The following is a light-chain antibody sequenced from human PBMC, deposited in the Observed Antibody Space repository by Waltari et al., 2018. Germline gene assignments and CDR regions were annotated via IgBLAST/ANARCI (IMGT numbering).Light chain of an antibody. Sequence: QSALTQPRSVSGSPGQSVTISCTGTSSDVAGYDYVSWYQHHPGKAPKLIIYDVTKRPSGVPGAFSGSRSGNTASLAISGLQAEDEADYYCGAYAGSYTWVFGGGTKLTVL. CDR2: DVT. J-gene: IGLJ3*02. V-gene: IGLV2-11*01. CDR3: GAYAGSYTWV. CDR1: SSDVAGYDY.